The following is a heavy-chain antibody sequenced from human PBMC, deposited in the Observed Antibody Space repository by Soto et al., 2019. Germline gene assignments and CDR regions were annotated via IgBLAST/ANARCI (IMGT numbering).Heavy chain of an antibody. V-gene: IGHV4-34*01. D-gene: IGHD6-13*01. CDR3: ARGRRGYSSSWYDY. J-gene: IGHJ4*02. CDR1: TGSFSGYS. Sequence: QVQLQQWGAGLLKPSETLSLTCAVYTGSFSGYSWSWIRQPPGKGLEWLGEINHSGSTNYNPSLKSRVTISVDTSKNQFSLTLSSVTAADTAVYYCARGRRGYSSSWYDYWGQGTLVTVSS. CDR2: INHSGST.